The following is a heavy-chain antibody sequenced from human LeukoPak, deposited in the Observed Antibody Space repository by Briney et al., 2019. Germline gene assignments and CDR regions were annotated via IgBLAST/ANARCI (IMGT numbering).Heavy chain of an antibody. CDR1: GGSISSYY. CDR3: ARSHHYVDAFDI. CDR2: IYYSGST. Sequence: SETLSLTCTVSGGSISSYYWIWIRQPPGKGLEWIGYIYYSGSTNYNPSLKSRVTISVDTSKNQFSLKLSSVTAADTAVYYCARSHHYVDAFDIWGQGTMVTVSS. D-gene: IGHD3-10*02. J-gene: IGHJ3*02. V-gene: IGHV4-59*01.